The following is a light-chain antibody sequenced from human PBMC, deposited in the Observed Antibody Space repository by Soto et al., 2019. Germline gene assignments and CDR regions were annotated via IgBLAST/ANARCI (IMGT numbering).Light chain of an antibody. CDR3: AAWDDILNGYV. V-gene: IGLV2-8*01. CDR1: SSDIGAYNY. CDR2: EVS. Sequence: QSVLTQPPSASGSPGQSVTISCTGTSSDIGAYNYVSWYQQYPGKAPKLIIYEVSQRPSGVPDRFSGSKSGNTASLTVSGLQLEDEADYYCAAWDDILNGYVFGGGTKVTVL. J-gene: IGLJ1*01.